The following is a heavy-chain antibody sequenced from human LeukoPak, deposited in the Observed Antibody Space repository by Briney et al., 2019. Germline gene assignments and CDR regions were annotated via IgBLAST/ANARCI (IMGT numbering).Heavy chain of an antibody. CDR2: IYYSGST. CDR1: GGSISSYS. V-gene: IGHV4-59*01. J-gene: IGHJ4*02. CDR3: VRSSGTRYPFDY. D-gene: IGHD1-1*01. Sequence: SETLSLTCTVSGGSISSYSWTWIRQPPGKGLEWIGYIYYSGSTNYNPSLKSRVTISVDTSKNQFSLKLSSVTAADTAVYYCVRSSGTRYPFDYWGQGTLVTVSS.